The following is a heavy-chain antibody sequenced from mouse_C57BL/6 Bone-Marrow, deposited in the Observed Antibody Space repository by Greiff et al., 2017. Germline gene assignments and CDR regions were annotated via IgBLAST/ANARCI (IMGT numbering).Heavy chain of an antibody. Sequence: EVKLVESGGGLVQPGGSLKLSCAASGFTFSDYYMYWVRQTPEKRLEWVAYISNGGGSTYYPDTVKGRLTISRDNAKNTLYLQMSRLKSEDTAMYYCARHGYLNWYFDVWGTGTTVTVSS. CDR1: GFTFSDYY. CDR3: ARHGYLNWYFDV. J-gene: IGHJ1*03. CDR2: ISNGGGST. V-gene: IGHV5-12*01. D-gene: IGHD2-3*01.